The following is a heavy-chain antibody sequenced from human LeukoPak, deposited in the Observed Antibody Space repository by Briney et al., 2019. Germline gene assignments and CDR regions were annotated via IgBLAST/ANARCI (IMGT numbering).Heavy chain of an antibody. CDR3: AKDDIYYGSGGDY. Sequence: PGGSLRLSCAASGFTFSSYGMHWVRQAPGKGLEWVAFIRYDGSNKYYADSVRGRFTISRDNSKNTLYLQMNSLRAEDTAVYYCAKDDIYYGSGGDYWGQGTLVTVSS. J-gene: IGHJ4*02. CDR1: GFTFSSYG. CDR2: IRYDGSNK. V-gene: IGHV3-30*02. D-gene: IGHD3-10*01.